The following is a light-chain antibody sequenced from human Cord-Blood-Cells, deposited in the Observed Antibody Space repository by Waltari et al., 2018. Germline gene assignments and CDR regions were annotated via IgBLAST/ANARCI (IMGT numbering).Light chain of an antibody. CDR2: DVS. CDR3: CSYAGSYTLV. V-gene: IGLV2-11*02. Sequence: QSALTQPRSVSGSPGQSVNISCPGTSSDVGGYHYVPWYQHHPGKAPKLMIYDVSKRPSGVPDRFSGSKSGNTASLTISGLQAEDEADYYCCSYAGSYTLVFGTGTKVTVL. J-gene: IGLJ1*01. CDR1: SSDVGGYHY.